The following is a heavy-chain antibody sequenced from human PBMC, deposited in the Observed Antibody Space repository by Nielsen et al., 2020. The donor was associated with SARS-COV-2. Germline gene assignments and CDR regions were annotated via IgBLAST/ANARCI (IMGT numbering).Heavy chain of an antibody. CDR1: GFPFNSYA. D-gene: IGHD3-10*01. V-gene: IGHV3-23*01. CDR2: VSASGGST. J-gene: IGHJ3*01. Sequence: GSLKIACAASGFPFNSYAMAWVCRAPGRGLQWVTGVSASGGSTYYTDSVKRRFSISRDNSKNTLFLQMHSLRVEDTALYYCAKDGVVRGDALDLWGQGTVVTVSS. CDR3: AKDGVVRGDALDL.